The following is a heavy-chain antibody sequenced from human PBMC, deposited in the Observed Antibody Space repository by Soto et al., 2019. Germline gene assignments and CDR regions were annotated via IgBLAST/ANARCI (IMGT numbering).Heavy chain of an antibody. V-gene: IGHV4-59*08. D-gene: IGHD3-10*01. CDR1: GGSISSYY. CDR3: ARSFGYGSGNFDY. CDR2: IYYSGST. J-gene: IGHJ4*02. Sequence: QVQLQESGPGLVKPSETLSLTCTVSGGSISSYYWSWIRQPPGKGLEWIGYIYYSGSTNYNPSLKSRLTITRDTSKTRFSLALSSVPAADAAVYQCARSFGYGSGNFDYWGPGTLVNVSS.